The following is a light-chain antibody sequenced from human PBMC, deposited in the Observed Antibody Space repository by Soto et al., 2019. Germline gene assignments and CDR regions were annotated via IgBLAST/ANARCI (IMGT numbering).Light chain of an antibody. CDR1: QSISSY. CDR2: AAS. CDR3: QQYHTSSIT. J-gene: IGKJ5*01. Sequence: DTQMNQSPSSLSASVGDSIAITCRASQSISSYLNWYQQKPGKAPKLLISAASILQSGVPSRFSGSGSGTDFTLTISSLQPDDFATYYCQQYHTSSITFGQGTRLEIK. V-gene: IGKV1-39*01.